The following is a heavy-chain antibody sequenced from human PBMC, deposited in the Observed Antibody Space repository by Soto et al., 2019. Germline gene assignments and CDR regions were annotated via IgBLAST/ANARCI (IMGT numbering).Heavy chain of an antibody. CDR3: ARSPPTGTTLHAFDI. D-gene: IGHD4-17*01. Sequence: EVQLVESGGGLIQPGGSLRLSCAASGFTVSSNYMSWVRQAPGKGLEWVSVIYSGGSTYYADSVNGRFTISRDNAKNTLYLQMNSLRAEDTAVYYCARSPPTGTTLHAFDIWGQGTMVTVSS. J-gene: IGHJ3*02. CDR1: GFTVSSNY. V-gene: IGHV3-53*01. CDR2: IYSGGST.